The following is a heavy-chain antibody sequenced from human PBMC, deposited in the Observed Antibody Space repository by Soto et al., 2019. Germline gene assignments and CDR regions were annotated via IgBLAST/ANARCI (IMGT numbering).Heavy chain of an antibody. CDR1: GFTFSSYG. Sequence: QVQLVESGGGVVQPGRSLRLSCAASGFTFSSYGMHWVRQAPGKGLEWVAVISHDVSIKYYADSVKGRFTISRDNSKNTVQLQMNSLRAEDTAVYYCATNSYGYVSTYYFDYWGQGTLVTVSS. CDR2: ISHDVSIK. D-gene: IGHD5-18*01. V-gene: IGHV3-30*03. CDR3: ATNSYGYVSTYYFDY. J-gene: IGHJ4*02.